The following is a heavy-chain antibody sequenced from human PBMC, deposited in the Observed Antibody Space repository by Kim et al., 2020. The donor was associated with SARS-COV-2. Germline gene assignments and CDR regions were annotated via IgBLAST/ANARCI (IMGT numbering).Heavy chain of an antibody. CDR1: GFTFSSYS. D-gene: IGHD3-10*01. V-gene: IGHV3-21*01. CDR3: ARWYLPYYGSGSYGPGAFDI. J-gene: IGHJ3*02. CDR2: ISSSSSYI. Sequence: GGSLRLSCAVSGFTFSSYSMNWVRQAPGKGLEWVSSISSSSSYIYYADSVKGRFTSSRDNAKNSLYLQMNSLRAEDTAVYYCARWYLPYYGSGSYGPGAFDIWGQGTMVTVSS.